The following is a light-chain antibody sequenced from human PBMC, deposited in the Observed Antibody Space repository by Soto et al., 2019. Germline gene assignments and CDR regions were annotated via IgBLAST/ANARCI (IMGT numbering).Light chain of an antibody. CDR1: QSLSSD. V-gene: IGKV3-15*01. CDR3: QHYYNWPPGGT. J-gene: IGKJ1*01. CDR2: GAS. Sequence: EIVMTQSPATLSVSPGERATLSCRASQSLSSDLAWYQQKPGQAPRLLIFGASTRATGIPARFSGSGSGTEFTLTISSLQSEDCAVYYCQHYYNWPPGGTFGQGTKVEI.